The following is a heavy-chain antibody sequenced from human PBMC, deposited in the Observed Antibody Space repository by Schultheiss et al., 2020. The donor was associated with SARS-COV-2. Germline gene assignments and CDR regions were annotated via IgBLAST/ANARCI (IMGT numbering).Heavy chain of an antibody. CDR2: INHSGST. J-gene: IGHJ6*02. CDR1: GGSFSGYY. D-gene: IGHD4-11*01. CDR3: ARHMTTVASYGMDV. Sequence: SETLSLTCAVYGGSFSGYYWSWIRQYPGKGLEWIGEINHSGSTNYNPSLKSRVTISVDTSKNQFSLRLTSVTAADTAVYFCARHMTTVASYGMDVWGQGTTVTVSS. V-gene: IGHV4-34*01.